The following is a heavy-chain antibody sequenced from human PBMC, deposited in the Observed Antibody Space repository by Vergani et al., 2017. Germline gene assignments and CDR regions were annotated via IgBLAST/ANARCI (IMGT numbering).Heavy chain of an antibody. CDR2: IYYSGST. Sequence: QLQLQESGPGLVKPSETLSLTCTVSGGSISSSSYYWGWIRQPPGKGLEWIGSIYYSGSTYYNPSLKSRVTISVDTSKNQFSLKLSSVTAADTAVYYCARDVRSGYNWCDPWGQGTLVTVSS. CDR3: ARDVRSGYNWCDP. D-gene: IGHD6-25*01. CDR1: GGSISSSSYY. J-gene: IGHJ5*02. V-gene: IGHV4-39*07.